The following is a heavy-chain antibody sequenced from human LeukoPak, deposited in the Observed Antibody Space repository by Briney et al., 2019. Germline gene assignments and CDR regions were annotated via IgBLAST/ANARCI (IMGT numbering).Heavy chain of an antibody. CDR1: GFTFRIKW. CDR2: VQPDGSAK. CDR3: ARDFFGWSSLGH. Sequence: QPGGSLRLSCAASGFTFRIKWMNRVRQAPGKGLEWVAHVQPDGSAKIYADSVKGRFTISRDNAKDSVYLQMNSLRVEDTAVYYCARDFFGWSSLGHWGQGTLVTVSS. D-gene: IGHD6-19*01. J-gene: IGHJ1*01. V-gene: IGHV3-7*01.